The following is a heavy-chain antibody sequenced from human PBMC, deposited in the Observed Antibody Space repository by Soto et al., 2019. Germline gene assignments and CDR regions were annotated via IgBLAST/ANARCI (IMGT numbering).Heavy chain of an antibody. V-gene: IGHV4-59*01. J-gene: IGHJ4*01. Sequence: SETLSLTCTVSGGSISSYYWSWIRQPPGKGLEWIGYIYYSGSTNYNPSLAPRLNISFDMSKSQVYLQLTSVTAADTAVYYCARFGAAAAHDDNWGRGVLVTVSS. CDR2: IYYSGST. D-gene: IGHD6-13*01. CDR3: ARFGAAAAHDDN. CDR1: GGSISSYY.